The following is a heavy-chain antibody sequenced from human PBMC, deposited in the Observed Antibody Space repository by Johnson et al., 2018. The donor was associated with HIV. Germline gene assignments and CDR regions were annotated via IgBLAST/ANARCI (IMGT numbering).Heavy chain of an antibody. D-gene: IGHD3-10*01. J-gene: IGHJ3*02. CDR1: GFTVSNNY. V-gene: IGHV3-66*01. CDR3: ARGPLLWRAFDI. Sequence: VLLVESGGGLVQPGGSLRLSCAASGFTVSNNYMHWVRQAPGKGLEWVSVIYSGGHTYYADSVMGRFTISRDNSKNTLYLQMNSLRAEDTAVYYCARGPLLWRAFDIWGQGTMVSVSS. CDR2: IYSGGHT.